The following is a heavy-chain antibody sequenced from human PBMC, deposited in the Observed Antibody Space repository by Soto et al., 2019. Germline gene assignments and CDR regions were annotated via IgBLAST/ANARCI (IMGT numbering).Heavy chain of an antibody. V-gene: IGHV1-18*01. Sequence: ASVKVSCKASGYTFTSYGISWVRQAPGQGLEWMGWISAYNGNTNYAQKLQGRVTVTTDTSTSTAYMELRSLRSDDTAVYYCARDKKSGSYYDYYYYYGRDVWGQGTTVTVSS. CDR3: ARDKKSGSYYDYYYYYGRDV. D-gene: IGHD1-26*01. CDR1: GYTFTSYG. CDR2: ISAYNGNT. J-gene: IGHJ6*02.